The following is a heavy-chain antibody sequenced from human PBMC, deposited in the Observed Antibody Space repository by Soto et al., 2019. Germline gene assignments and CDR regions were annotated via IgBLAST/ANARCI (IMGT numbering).Heavy chain of an antibody. CDR1: EFTFSKYW. J-gene: IGHJ4*02. Sequence: EVQLVESGGGLVQPGGSLRLSCAASEFTFSKYWMTWVRQSPGKGLEWVANINQDGSERYYVDSVRGRFTISRDNAKNSLYLQMNSLRAEDTDVYYCVCGGNYFVYWGQGTLVTVSP. CDR3: VCGGNYFVY. V-gene: IGHV3-7*01. CDR2: INQDGSER. D-gene: IGHD3-16*01.